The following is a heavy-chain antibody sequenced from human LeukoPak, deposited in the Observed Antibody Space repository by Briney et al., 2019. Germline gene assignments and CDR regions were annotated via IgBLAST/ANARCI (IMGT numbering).Heavy chain of an antibody. Sequence: QPARSLRLSCAASGFTISRFAMYWVRQAPGQGLEWVAVISYDGSNKYYADSVKGRFTISRDNSKNTLYLQMNSLRAEDTAVYYCAREGFDWLLYSYYYYYCMDVWGQGTTVTVSS. CDR3: AREGFDWLLYSYYYYYCMDV. J-gene: IGHJ6*02. V-gene: IGHV3-30-3*01. CDR1: GFTISRFA. CDR2: ISYDGSNK. D-gene: IGHD3-9*01.